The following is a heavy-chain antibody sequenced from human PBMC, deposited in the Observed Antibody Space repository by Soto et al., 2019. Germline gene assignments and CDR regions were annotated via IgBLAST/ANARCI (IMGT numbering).Heavy chain of an antibody. D-gene: IGHD6-6*01. CDR2: IYPGDSDT. CDR3: ARNPSSSSSSYYYYYYGMDV. Sequence: GESLKISCKGSGYSFTSYWIGWVRQMPGKGLEWMGIIYPGDSDTRYSPSFQGQVTISADKSISTAYLQWSSLKASDTAMYYCARNPSSSSSSYYYYYYGMDVWGQGTTVTVSS. V-gene: IGHV5-51*01. J-gene: IGHJ6*02. CDR1: GYSFTSYW.